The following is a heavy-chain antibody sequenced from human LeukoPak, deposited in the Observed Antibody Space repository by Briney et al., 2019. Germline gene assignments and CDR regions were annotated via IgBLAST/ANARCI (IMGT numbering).Heavy chain of an antibody. V-gene: IGHV3-21*01. D-gene: IGHD6-13*01. CDR1: GFTFDDYA. Sequence: GGSLRLSCAASGFTFDDYAMHWVRQAPGKGLEWVSSISSSSSYIYYADSVKGRFTISRDNAKNSLYLQMNSLRAEDTAVYYCARDSSSQGWFDPWGQGTLVTVSS. CDR3: ARDSSSQGWFDP. J-gene: IGHJ5*02. CDR2: ISSSSSYI.